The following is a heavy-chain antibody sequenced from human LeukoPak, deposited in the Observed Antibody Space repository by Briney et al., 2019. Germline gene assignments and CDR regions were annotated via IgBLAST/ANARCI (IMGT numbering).Heavy chain of an antibody. CDR3: ARAPSRGEFDY. D-gene: IGHD3-10*01. Sequence: GGSLRLSCAASGFTFSTYALSWVRQAPGKGLEWVSVIYSGGSTYYADSVKGRFTISRDNSKNTLYLQMNSLRAEDTAVYYCARAPSRGEFDYWGQGTLVTVSS. CDR1: GFTFSTYA. CDR2: IYSGGST. V-gene: IGHV3-53*01. J-gene: IGHJ4*02.